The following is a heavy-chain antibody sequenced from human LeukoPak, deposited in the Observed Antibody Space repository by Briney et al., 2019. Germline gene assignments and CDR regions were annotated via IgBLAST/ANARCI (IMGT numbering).Heavy chain of an antibody. D-gene: IGHD6-13*01. CDR3: ARWVIAAAGYN. CDR1: GFTFKRYH. J-gene: IGHJ4*02. V-gene: IGHV3-11*01. Sequence: GGSLRLSCAASGFTFKRYHMSWIRQAPGKGLEWVSYISSSGSTIYYADSVKGRFTISRDNAKNSLYLQMNSLRAEDTAVYYCARWVIAAAGYNWGQGTLVTVSS. CDR2: ISSSGSTI.